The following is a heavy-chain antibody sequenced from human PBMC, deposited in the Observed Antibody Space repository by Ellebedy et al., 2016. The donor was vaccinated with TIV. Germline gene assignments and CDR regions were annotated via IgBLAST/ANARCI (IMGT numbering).Heavy chain of an antibody. CDR3: ARERDGGDKFDY. D-gene: IGHD4-23*01. CDR2: IIPVFGTA. CDR1: GGTFSSYA. J-gene: IGHJ4*02. Sequence: AASVKVSCKASGGTFSSYAINWVRQAPGQGLEWMGAIIPVFGTANYAQKFQGRVTITADESTSTAYMELSSLRSEDTAVYYCARERDGGDKFDYWGQGTQVTVSS. V-gene: IGHV1-69*13.